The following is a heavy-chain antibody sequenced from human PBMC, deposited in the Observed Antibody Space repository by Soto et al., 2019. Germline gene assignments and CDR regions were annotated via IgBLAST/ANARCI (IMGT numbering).Heavy chain of an antibody. V-gene: IGHV1-69*08. CDR1: GGTFSSYT. D-gene: IGHD6-13*01. J-gene: IGHJ4*02. CDR3: AREGDSSSWYGNFDY. CDR2: IIPILGIA. Sequence: QVQLVQSGAEVKKPGSSVKVSCKASGGTFSSYTISWVRQAPGQGLEWMGRIIPILGIANYAQKFQGRVTITADKSTSTAYMERSSLRSEDTAVYYCAREGDSSSWYGNFDYWGQGTLVTVSS.